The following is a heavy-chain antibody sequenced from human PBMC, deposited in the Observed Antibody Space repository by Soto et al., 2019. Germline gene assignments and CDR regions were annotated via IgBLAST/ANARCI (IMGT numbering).Heavy chain of an antibody. CDR2: INHSGST. J-gene: IGHJ6*02. CDR1: GGSFSGYY. CDR3: ARGGSGAHYYYYGMDV. V-gene: IGHV4-34*01. Sequence: SETLSLTCAVYGGSFSGYYWSWIRQPPGKGLEWTGEINHSGSTNYNPSLKSRVTISVDTSKNQLSLKLSSVTAADTAVYYCARGGSGAHYYYYGMDVWGQGTTVTVSS. D-gene: IGHD3-10*01.